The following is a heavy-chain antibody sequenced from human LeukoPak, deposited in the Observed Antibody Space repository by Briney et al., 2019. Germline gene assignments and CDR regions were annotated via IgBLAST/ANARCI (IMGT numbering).Heavy chain of an antibody. J-gene: IGHJ4*02. CDR1: GYSFNNYW. D-gene: IGHD3-3*01. Sequence: ESLKISCKGYGYSFNNYWIGWVRQVPGKGLEWMGIIYPSDSDTRYSPSFQGQVTISADTSINTAYVQWSSMKASDTAMYYCAGGANYDFWTGYFNYWGQGTLVTVSS. CDR2: IYPSDSDT. V-gene: IGHV5-51*01. CDR3: AGGANYDFWTGYFNY.